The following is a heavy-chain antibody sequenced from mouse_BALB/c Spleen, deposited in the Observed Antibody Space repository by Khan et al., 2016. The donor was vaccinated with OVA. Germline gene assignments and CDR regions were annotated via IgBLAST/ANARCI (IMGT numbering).Heavy chain of an antibody. CDR2: IYPGDGRT. D-gene: IGHD1-1*01. J-gene: IGHJ1*01. CDR3: TISNYGSYWYFDV. V-gene: IGHV1S56*01. CDR1: GYTFIRYY. Sequence: QVRLQQSGPEVVKPGASVKMSCKTSGYTFIRYYIHWVKQRPEQGLEWIGWIYPGDGRTKYNEKFKGTTTLTADKSSTIAYILLSSLTSEDSAIYFCTISNYGSYWYFDVWGAGTTVTVSS.